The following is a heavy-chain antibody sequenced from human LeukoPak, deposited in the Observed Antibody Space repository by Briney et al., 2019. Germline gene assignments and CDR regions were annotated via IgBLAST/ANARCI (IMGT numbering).Heavy chain of an antibody. J-gene: IGHJ3*02. CDR3: AKEGTIGSDWFREDAFDI. V-gene: IGHV3-30*18. D-gene: IGHD6-19*01. Sequence: AGGSLRLSCAASGFTFSTYGMHWVRQAPGKGLEWVAGMSYDGSNKYYIDSVKGRFTISRDNSKSTLYLQMNSLRAEDTAVYYCAKEGTIGSDWFREDAFDIWGQGTKVTVSS. CDR2: MSYDGSNK. CDR1: GFTFSTYG.